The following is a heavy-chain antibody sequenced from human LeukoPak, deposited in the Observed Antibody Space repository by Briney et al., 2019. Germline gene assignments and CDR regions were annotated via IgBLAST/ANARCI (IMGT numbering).Heavy chain of an antibody. CDR2: ICGSGDSS. CDR1: GFTFSSNA. D-gene: IGHD6-13*01. CDR3: AKVAVGPAYSSSWYEFDS. J-gene: IGHJ4*02. V-gene: IGHV3-23*01. Sequence: GGSLRLSCAASGFTFSSNAMSWVRQAPGKGLEWVSCICGSGDSSHYADSVKGRFTISRDNSKNTLYLQMNSLRAEDTPVYYCAKVAVGPAYSSSWYEFDSWGQGTLVTVSS.